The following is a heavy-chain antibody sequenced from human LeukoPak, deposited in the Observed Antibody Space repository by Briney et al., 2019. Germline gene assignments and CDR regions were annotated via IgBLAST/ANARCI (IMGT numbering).Heavy chain of an antibody. V-gene: IGHV2-5*01. J-gene: IGHJ4*02. CDR1: GFSLSTSGVG. CDR3: AHRQFCGSRSYYNPFDY. CDR2: IYWNDDK. D-gene: IGHD3-10*01. Sequence: SGPTLVNPTQTLTLTCTFSGFSLSTSGVGVGWIRQPSGKALAWPALIYWNDDKRYSPSLKSRLTITKDTSKNQVVLTMTNMDPVDTATYYCAHRQFCGSRSYYNPFDYWGQGTLVTVSS.